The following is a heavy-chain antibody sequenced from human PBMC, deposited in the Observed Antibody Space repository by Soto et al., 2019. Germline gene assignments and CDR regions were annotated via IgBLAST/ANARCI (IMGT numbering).Heavy chain of an antibody. CDR2: ISNNSSDK. Sequence: CTVFGLTFGSYSVKWVSQAQGKGLQCLADISNNSSDKYYADYVKGRFTISRENAKNSMYLQMNSLRVDDTAVCYCARNRDVYCSKGVCAGLCFGYCARGTLVTV. V-gene: IGHV3-48*01. CDR1: GLTFGSYS. J-gene: IGHJ4*02. CDR3: ARNRDVYCSKGVCAGLCFGY. D-gene: IGHD2-8*01.